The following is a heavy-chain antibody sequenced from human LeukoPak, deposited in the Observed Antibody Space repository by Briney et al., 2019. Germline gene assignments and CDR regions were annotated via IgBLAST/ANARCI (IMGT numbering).Heavy chain of an antibody. Sequence: SGGSLRVSCAASGFTFSSYAMHWVRQAPGKGLEWVAVISYDGSNKYYADSVKGRFTISRDNSKNTLYLQMNSLRAEDTAVYYCARGYSRSEYGMDVWGQGATVTVSS. CDR3: ARGYSRSEYGMDV. D-gene: IGHD4-11*01. CDR1: GFTFSSYA. CDR2: ISYDGSNK. V-gene: IGHV3-30-3*01. J-gene: IGHJ6*02.